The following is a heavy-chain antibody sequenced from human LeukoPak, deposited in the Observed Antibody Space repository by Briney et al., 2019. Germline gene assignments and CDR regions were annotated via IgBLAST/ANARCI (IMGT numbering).Heavy chain of an antibody. J-gene: IGHJ6*03. D-gene: IGHD3-22*01. Sequence: SVKVSCKGSGGTFSSYSISWVRQAPGQGLEWMGGTIPAFGTAHYAQKFQGRVTFTTDESTTTAYMELRSLRSEDTAVYYCASEGNYDSSGYSRYNYYYMDVWGRGTAVTVSS. V-gene: IGHV1-69*05. CDR3: ASEGNYDSSGYSRYNYYYMDV. CDR2: TIPAFGTA. CDR1: GGTFSSYS.